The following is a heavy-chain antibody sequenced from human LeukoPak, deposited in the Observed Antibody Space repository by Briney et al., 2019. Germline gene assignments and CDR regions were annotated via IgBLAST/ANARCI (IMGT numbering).Heavy chain of an antibody. D-gene: IGHD3-10*01. J-gene: IGHJ4*02. CDR1: GGSISSYY. V-gene: IGHV4-59*08. CDR3: ARRFGSGYFDY. Sequence: SETLSLTCTVSGGSISSYYWSWIRQPPGKGLEWIGYIYYSGSTNYNPSLKSRVTIPVDTSMNQFSLKLSSVTAADTAVYYCARRFGSGYFDYWGQGTLVTVSS. CDR2: IYYSGST.